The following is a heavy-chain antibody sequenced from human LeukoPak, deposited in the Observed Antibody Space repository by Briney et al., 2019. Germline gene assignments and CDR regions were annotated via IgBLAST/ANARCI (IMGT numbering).Heavy chain of an antibody. J-gene: IGHJ2*01. V-gene: IGHV3-13*04. D-gene: IGHD3-22*01. Sequence: PGGSLRLSCAASGFTFSSYDMHWVRQATGKGLEWVSAIGTAGDTYYPGSVKGRFTISRGNGKNSLYLQMNSLRAGDTAVYYCARVYYYDSSGYYKGWYFDLWGRGTLVTVSS. CDR1: GFTFSSYD. CDR2: IGTAGDT. CDR3: ARVYYYDSSGYYKGWYFDL.